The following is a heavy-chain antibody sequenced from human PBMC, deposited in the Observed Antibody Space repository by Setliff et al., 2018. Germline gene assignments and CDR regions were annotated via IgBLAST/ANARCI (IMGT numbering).Heavy chain of an antibody. V-gene: IGHV4-34*01. CDR3: ARGRAGHSGH. CDR1: GGTFSDYD. CDR2: IKHSGST. J-gene: IGHJ4*02. Sequence: SETLSLTFAASGGTFSDYDWTWIRQHPEKGREWIGEIKHSGSTNYNPSLKSRVTISVDTSKNQFSLKLSSVTAAGTAGYYCARGRAGHSGHWGQGTLVTVSS. D-gene: IGHD6-19*01.